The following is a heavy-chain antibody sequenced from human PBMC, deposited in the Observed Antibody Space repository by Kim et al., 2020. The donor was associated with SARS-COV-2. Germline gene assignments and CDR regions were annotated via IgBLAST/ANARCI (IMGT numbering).Heavy chain of an antibody. J-gene: IGHJ4*02. D-gene: IGHD6-13*01. CDR3: AHRLPKTQQLKGWWYFDN. Sequence: SGPTLVKPTQTLTLTCTFSGFSLSTSGVGVGWIRQPPGKALEWLALIYWDDDKRYSPSLKSRLTITKDTSKNQVVLTMTNMDPVDTATYYCAHRLPKTQQLKGWWYFDNWGQGTLVTVSS. CDR1: GFSLSTSGVG. V-gene: IGHV2-5*02. CDR2: IYWDDDK.